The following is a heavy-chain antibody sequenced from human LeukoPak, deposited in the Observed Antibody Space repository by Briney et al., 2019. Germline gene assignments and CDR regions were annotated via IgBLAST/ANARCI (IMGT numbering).Heavy chain of an antibody. D-gene: IGHD3-22*01. Sequence: GGSLRLSCAASGFIVSSNYMSWVRQAPGKGLEWVSVIYSGGNTYYADSVKGRFTISRDNSKNTLYLQMNSLRVEDTAVYYCARHADSSGYLDAFDIWGQGTMVTVSS. CDR2: IYSGGNT. CDR1: GFIVSSNY. V-gene: IGHV3-66*04. CDR3: ARHADSSGYLDAFDI. J-gene: IGHJ3*02.